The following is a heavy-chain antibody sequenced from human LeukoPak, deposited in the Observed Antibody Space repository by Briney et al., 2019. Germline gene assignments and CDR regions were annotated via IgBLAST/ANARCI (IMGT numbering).Heavy chain of an antibody. V-gene: IGHV3-21*01. CDR2: ISSSSSYI. J-gene: IGHJ3*02. Sequence: GGSLRLSCAASGFTFSSYSMNWVRQAPGKGLEWVSSISSSSSYIYYADSVKGRFTISRDNAKNSLYLQMNSLRAEDTAVYYCAKESVHSSSWYGDDAFDIWGQGTMVTVSS. D-gene: IGHD6-13*01. CDR1: GFTFSSYS. CDR3: AKESVHSSSWYGDDAFDI.